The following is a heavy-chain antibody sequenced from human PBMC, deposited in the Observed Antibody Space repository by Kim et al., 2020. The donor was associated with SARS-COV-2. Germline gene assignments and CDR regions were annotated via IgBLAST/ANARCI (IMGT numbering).Heavy chain of an antibody. Sequence: ASVKVSCKASGYTFTSYDINWVRQATGQGLEWMGWMNPNSGNTGYAQKFQGRVTMTRNTSISTAYMELSSLRSEDTAVYYCARADKWDPSRISSWLLYYYDGMDVWGQGTKVTVSS. J-gene: IGHJ6*02. CDR1: GYTFTSYD. CDR2: MNPNSGNT. CDR3: ARADKWDPSRISSWLLYYYDGMDV. V-gene: IGHV1-8*01. D-gene: IGHD6-13*01.